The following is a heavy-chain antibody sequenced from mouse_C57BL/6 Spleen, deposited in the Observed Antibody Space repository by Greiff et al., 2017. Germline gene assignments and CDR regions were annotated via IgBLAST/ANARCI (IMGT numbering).Heavy chain of an antibody. J-gene: IGHJ4*01. Sequence: EVKLMESGEGLVKPGGSLKLSCAASGFTFSSYAMSWVRQTPEKRLEWVAYISSGGDYIYYADTVKGRFTISRDNARNTLYLQMSSMKSQDTAMYYCTRGERGLEHYYAMDYWGQGTSVTVSS. V-gene: IGHV5-9-1*02. D-gene: IGHD4-1*01. CDR2: ISSGGDYI. CDR3: TRGERGLEHYYAMDY. CDR1: GFTFSSYA.